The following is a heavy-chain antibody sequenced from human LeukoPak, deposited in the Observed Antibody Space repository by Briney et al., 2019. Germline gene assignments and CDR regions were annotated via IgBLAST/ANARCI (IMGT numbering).Heavy chain of an antibody. J-gene: IGHJ6*03. CDR1: GFTFSSYA. CDR2: ISYDGSNK. D-gene: IGHD3-16*01. Sequence: GGSLRLSRAASGFTFSSYAMRWVRQAPGKGLGWVAVISYDGSNKYYADSVKGRFTISRDNSKNTLYLQMNSLRAEDTAVYYCARDGGWAYNYYYYYYMDVWGKGTTVTVSS. CDR3: ARDGGWAYNYYYYYYMDV. V-gene: IGHV3-30-3*01.